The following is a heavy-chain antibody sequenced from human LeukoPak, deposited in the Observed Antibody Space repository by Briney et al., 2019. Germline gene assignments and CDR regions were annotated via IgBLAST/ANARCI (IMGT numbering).Heavy chain of an antibody. CDR1: GYTFTSYG. J-gene: IGHJ4*02. D-gene: IGHD3-22*01. CDR3: ARAYYYDSSGSNFDH. V-gene: IGHV1-18*01. Sequence: ASVKVSCKASGYTFTSYGISWVRQAPGQGLEWMGWISAYNGNTNYAQKLQGRVTMTTDTSTSTAYMELRSLRSDDTAVYYCARAYYYDSSGSNFDHWGQGTLVTVSS. CDR2: ISAYNGNT.